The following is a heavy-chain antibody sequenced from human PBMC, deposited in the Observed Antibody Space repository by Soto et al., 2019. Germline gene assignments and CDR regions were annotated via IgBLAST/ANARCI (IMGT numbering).Heavy chain of an antibody. CDR3: ARHGTSNSYYYYYYGMDV. J-gene: IGHJ6*02. CDR2: TYYSGST. V-gene: IGHV4-39*01. CDR1: GGSISSSSYY. Sequence: SETLSLTCTVSGGSISSSSYYWGWIRQPPGKGLEWIGSTYYSGSTYYNPSLKSRVTISVDTSKNQFSLKLSSVTAADTAVYYCARHGTSNSYYYYYYGMDVWGQGTTVTVSS. D-gene: IGHD1-1*01.